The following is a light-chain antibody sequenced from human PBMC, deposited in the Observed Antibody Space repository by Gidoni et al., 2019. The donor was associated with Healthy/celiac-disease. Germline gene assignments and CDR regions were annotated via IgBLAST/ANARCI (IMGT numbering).Light chain of an antibody. CDR2: DAS. J-gene: IGKJ5*01. CDR3: QQRSNWPPEA. V-gene: IGKV3-11*01. CDR1: QSVSSY. Sequence: EIVFTQSPATLSLSPGERATLSCRASQSVSSYLAWYQQKPGQAPRLLIYDASNRATGIPPRFSGSGSGTDFTLTISSLEPEDFAVYYCQQRSNWPPEAFGQGTRLEIK.